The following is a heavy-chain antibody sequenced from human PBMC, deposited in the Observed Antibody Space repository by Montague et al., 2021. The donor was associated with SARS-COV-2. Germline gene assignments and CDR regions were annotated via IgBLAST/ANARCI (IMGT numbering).Heavy chain of an antibody. V-gene: IGHV4-39*01. CDR1: GGSISSASYY. D-gene: IGHD3-16*02. Sequence: SETLSLTCTVSGGSISSASYYWSWIRQPAGKGLEWIGTVYYSGSTNYNPSLKSRVTMPVDTSKNQFSLELRSVTAADTAVYYCARLGFVELWLNLGWFDPWGQGTLVTVSS. CDR2: VYYSGST. CDR3: ARLGFVELWLNLGWFDP. J-gene: IGHJ5*02.